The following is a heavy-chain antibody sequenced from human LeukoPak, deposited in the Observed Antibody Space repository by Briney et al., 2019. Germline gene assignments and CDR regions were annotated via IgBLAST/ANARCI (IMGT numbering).Heavy chain of an antibody. Sequence: SETLSLTSTVSGGSISTSSYYWGWVRQSPGKGLEWIGNIYYSGTTYCNPSLKSRVTISEDTSRNRFSLMLSSVTAADTAIYYCARQVSDYYYHYMDVWGEGTTVIVSS. CDR3: ARQVSDYYYHYMDV. CDR1: GGSISTSSYY. V-gene: IGHV4-39*01. J-gene: IGHJ6*03. CDR2: IYYSGTT.